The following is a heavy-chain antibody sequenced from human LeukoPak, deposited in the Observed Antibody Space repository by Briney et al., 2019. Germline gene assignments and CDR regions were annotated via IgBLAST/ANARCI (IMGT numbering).Heavy chain of an antibody. D-gene: IGHD2-2*02. CDR3: AAYCSSTSCYRRLFDY. CDR2: INHSGST. V-gene: IGHV4-34*01. CDR1: GGSFSGYY. J-gene: IGHJ4*02. Sequence: SETLSLTCAVYGGSFSGYYWSWNRQPPGKGLEWIGEINHSGSTNYNPSLKSRVTISVDTSKNQFSLKLSSVTAADTAVYYCAAYCSSTSCYRRLFDYWGQGTLVTVSS.